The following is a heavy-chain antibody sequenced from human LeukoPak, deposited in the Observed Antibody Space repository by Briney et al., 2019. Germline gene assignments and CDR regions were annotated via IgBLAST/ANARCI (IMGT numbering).Heavy chain of an antibody. CDR1: GYTFTNYV. Sequence: ASVRVSCKASGYTFTNYVLHWLRQAPAQGLEWMGWINLNSGGTNYAQNFQGRVTMTRDTSIGTAYMELSRLTSDDTAVYYCARAEFCAPNCYYYFYYWGQGTLVTVSS. J-gene: IGHJ4*02. CDR2: INLNSGGT. CDR3: ARAEFCAPNCYYYFYY. D-gene: IGHD2-21*02. V-gene: IGHV1-2*02.